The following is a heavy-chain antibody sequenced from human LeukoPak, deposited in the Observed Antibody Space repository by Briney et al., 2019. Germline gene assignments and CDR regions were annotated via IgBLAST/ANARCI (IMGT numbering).Heavy chain of an antibody. D-gene: IGHD3-3*01. CDR1: GFTFSSYS. V-gene: IGHV3-7*01. CDR3: ARDHSDISISGEIINGNWYFDL. CDR2: IKPDGSDK. Sequence: TGGSLRLSCAASGFTFSSYSMNWVRQAPGKGLEWVAIIKPDGSDKYYVDSVKGRFTISRDNAKNSLYLQMNSLRTEDTAVYFCARDHSDISISGEIINGNWYFDLWGRGTLVTVSS. J-gene: IGHJ2*01.